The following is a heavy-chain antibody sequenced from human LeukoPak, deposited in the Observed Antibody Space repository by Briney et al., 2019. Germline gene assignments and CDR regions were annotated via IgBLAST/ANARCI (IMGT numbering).Heavy chain of an antibody. CDR3: AAESYYYYYGMDV. V-gene: IGHV1-58*02. Sequence: ASVKVSCKASGFTFTSSAMQWVRQARGQRLEWIGWIVVGSGNTNYAQKFQERVTITRDMSTSTAYMELSSLRSEDTAVYYCAAESYYYYYGMDVWGQGTTVTVSS. CDR2: IVVGSGNT. J-gene: IGHJ6*02. CDR1: GFTFTSSA.